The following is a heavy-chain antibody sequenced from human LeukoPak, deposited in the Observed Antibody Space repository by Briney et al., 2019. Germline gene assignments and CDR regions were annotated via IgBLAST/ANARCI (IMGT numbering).Heavy chain of an antibody. CDR1: GFTFDDYA. J-gene: IGHJ4*02. V-gene: IGHV3-9*01. Sequence: GGSLRLSCAASGFTFDDYAMHWVRHAPGKGLEWVSSISWNSGNIGYADSVKGRFTISRDNAKNSLYLQMNSLRPDDTALYYCAKDIGVATMEDYFFDYWGQGTLVTVSS. D-gene: IGHD5-12*01. CDR3: AKDIGVATMEDYFFDY. CDR2: ISWNSGNI.